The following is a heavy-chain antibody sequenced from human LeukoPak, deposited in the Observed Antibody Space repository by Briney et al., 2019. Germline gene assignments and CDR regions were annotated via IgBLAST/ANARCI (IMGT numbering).Heavy chain of an antibody. CDR2: IRYDGTNK. CDR3: ARDDRIYSNWFDP. J-gene: IGHJ5*02. D-gene: IGHD1-14*01. Sequence: GGSLRLSCAASGFTFSTYGMHWVRQAPGKGLEWVAFIRYDGTNKYYADSVKGRFTISRDNSKNTLYLQMNSLRAEDTAVYYCARDDRIYSNWFDPWGQGTLVTVSS. CDR1: GFTFSTYG. V-gene: IGHV3-30*02.